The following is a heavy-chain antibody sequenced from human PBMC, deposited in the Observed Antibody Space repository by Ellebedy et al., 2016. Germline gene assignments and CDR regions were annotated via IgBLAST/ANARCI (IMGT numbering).Heavy chain of an antibody. Sequence: GGSLRLSCAASGFTFSSYAMNWVRQAPGKGLAWVSTISGSGTSTYYADSVKGRFTVSRDNAKKSLYLQMNSLRSEDTAVYYCATDSIDYYDDDYYYYFAYWGQGTLVTVSS. CDR2: ISGSGTST. CDR1: GFTFSSYA. J-gene: IGHJ4*02. CDR3: ATDSIDYYDDDYYYYFAY. D-gene: IGHD3-22*01. V-gene: IGHV3-23*01.